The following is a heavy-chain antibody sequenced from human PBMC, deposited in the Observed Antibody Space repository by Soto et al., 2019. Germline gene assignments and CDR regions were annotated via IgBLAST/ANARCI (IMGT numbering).Heavy chain of an antibody. Sequence: QVQLVQSGAEVKKPGSSVKVSCRSSGGTFGTLNSYTINWVRQAPGQGLEWMGDIIPIFGTSNYAQKFRGRVTLTTEKSTNTAYMDLRSLTSDDTAVYYCARDEGGYDISTGYYKAHHFDYWGQGVPVTVSS. V-gene: IGHV1-69*06. CDR3: ARDEGGYDISTGYYKAHHFDY. J-gene: IGHJ4*02. CDR1: GGTFGTLNSYT. CDR2: IIPIFGTS. D-gene: IGHD3-9*01.